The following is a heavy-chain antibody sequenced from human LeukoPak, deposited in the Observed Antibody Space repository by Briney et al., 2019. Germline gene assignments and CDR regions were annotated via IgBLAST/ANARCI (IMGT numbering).Heavy chain of an antibody. CDR2: IKSKTDGGTT. CDR1: GFTFSNAW. Sequence: GGSLRLSCAASGFTFSNAWMSWVRQAPGKGLEWVGRIKSKTDGGTTGYAAPVKGRFTISRDDSKNTLYLQMNSLKTEDTAVYYCTTIGGYDSYYGMDVWGQGTTVTVSS. J-gene: IGHJ6*02. CDR3: TTIGGYDSYYGMDV. V-gene: IGHV3-15*01. D-gene: IGHD2-15*01.